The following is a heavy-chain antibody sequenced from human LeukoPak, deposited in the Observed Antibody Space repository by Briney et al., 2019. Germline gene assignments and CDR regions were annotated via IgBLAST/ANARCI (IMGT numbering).Heavy chain of an antibody. Sequence: PSETLSLTCAVYGGSFSDYCWNWIRQPPGKGLEWIGEINHSGSTNYNPSLKSRVTMSVDTFKNQFSLTLSSVTAADTAVYYCARVQDLETRGYYLGYWGHGTLVTVSS. V-gene: IGHV4-34*01. CDR1: GGSFSDYC. D-gene: IGHD3-22*01. CDR2: INHSGST. CDR3: ARVQDLETRGYYLGY. J-gene: IGHJ4*01.